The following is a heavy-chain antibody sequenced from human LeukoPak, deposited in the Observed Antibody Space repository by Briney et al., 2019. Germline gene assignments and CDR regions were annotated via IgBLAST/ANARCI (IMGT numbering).Heavy chain of an antibody. V-gene: IGHV4-39*07. D-gene: IGHD3-3*01. CDR2: IYYSGST. CDR3: ARGKGYDFWSGYWFDY. CDR1: GGSISSSSYY. Sequence: SETLSLTCTVSGGSISSSSYYWGWIRQPPGKGLEWIGSIYYSGSTYYNPSLKSRVTISVDTSKNQFSLKLSSVTAADTAVYYCARGKGYDFWSGYWFDYWGQGTLVTVSS. J-gene: IGHJ4*02.